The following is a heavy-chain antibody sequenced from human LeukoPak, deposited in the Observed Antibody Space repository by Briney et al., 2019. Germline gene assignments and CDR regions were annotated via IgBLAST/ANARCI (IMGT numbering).Heavy chain of an antibody. D-gene: IGHD3-22*01. Sequence: PSQTLSLTCTVSGGSISSSSYYWGWIRQPPGKGLEWIGSIYYSGSTYYNPSLKSRVTISVDTSKNQFSLKLSSVTAADTAVYYCASNPYYYDSSGYYTYDYWGQGTLVTVSS. CDR1: GGSISSSSYY. J-gene: IGHJ4*02. CDR3: ASNPYYYDSSGYYTYDY. CDR2: IYYSGST. V-gene: IGHV4-39*07.